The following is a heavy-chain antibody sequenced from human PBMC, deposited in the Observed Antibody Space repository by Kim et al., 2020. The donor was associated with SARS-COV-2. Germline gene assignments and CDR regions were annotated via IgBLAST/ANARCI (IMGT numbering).Heavy chain of an antibody. CDR2: IWYDGSNK. CDR1: GFTFSSYG. CDR3: AKEARVRGVNGWFDP. D-gene: IGHD3-10*01. V-gene: IGHV3-33*06. J-gene: IGHJ5*02. Sequence: GGSLRLSCAASGFTFSSYGMHWVRQAPGKGLEWVAVIWYDGSNKYYADSVKGRFTISRDNSKNTLYLQMNSLRAEDTAVYYCAKEARVRGVNGWFDPWGQGTLVTVSS.